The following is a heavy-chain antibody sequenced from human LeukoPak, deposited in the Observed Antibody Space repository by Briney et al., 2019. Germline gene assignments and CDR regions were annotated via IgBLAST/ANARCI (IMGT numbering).Heavy chain of an antibody. D-gene: IGHD5-18*01. CDR2: IRYDGSNK. Sequence: PGGSLRLSCAASGFTFSSYGMHWVRQAPGKGLEWVAFIRYDGSNKYYADSVKGRFTISRDNSKNTLYLQMNSLRAEDTAVYYYAKRDTAMVTGSLFDYWGQGTLVTVSS. V-gene: IGHV3-30*02. J-gene: IGHJ4*02. CDR3: AKRDTAMVTGSLFDY. CDR1: GFTFSSYG.